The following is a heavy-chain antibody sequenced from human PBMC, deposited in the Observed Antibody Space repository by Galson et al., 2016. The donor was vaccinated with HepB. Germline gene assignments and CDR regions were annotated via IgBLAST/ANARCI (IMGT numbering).Heavy chain of an antibody. V-gene: IGHV4-39*02. CDR3: AKTLTPTNQYFFNS. CDR1: GASVSSSSW. Sequence: ETLSLTCTVSGASVSSSSWWGWIRQPPGKGLEWLASLSDTGTTDYNPSLRSRVTISADTSKNHFSLRLSSVTVADTAVYYCAKTLTPTNQYFFNSWGQGTLVTVSS. CDR2: LSDTGTT. J-gene: IGHJ4*02. D-gene: IGHD2-15*01.